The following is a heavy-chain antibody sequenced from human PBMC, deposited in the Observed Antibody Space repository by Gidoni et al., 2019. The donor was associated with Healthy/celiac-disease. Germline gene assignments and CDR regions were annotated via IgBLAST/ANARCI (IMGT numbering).Heavy chain of an antibody. D-gene: IGHD2-2*01. CDR3: ARDRNIVVLPAAMLEGGYDAFDI. V-gene: IGHV4-38-2*02. Sequence: QVQLQESGPGLVKPSATLSLTCPVSGYSITRGYFWGWIRQPPGKGLEWIGSIYHTGNTYSNPSLKSRVTISVDTSKNQFSLKLSFVTAADAAVYYCARDRNIVVLPAAMLEGGYDAFDIWGQGTMVSVSS. J-gene: IGHJ3*02. CDR2: IYHTGNT. CDR1: GYSITRGYF.